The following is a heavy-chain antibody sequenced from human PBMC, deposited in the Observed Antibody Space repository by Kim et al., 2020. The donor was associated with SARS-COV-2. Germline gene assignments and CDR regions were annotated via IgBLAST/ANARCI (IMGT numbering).Heavy chain of an antibody. CDR1: GGSLTNYQ. CDR2: INNSGRS. CDR3: ARAGFRGYNGYDVDH. J-gene: IGHJ4*02. Sequence: SETLSLTCTVSGGSLTNYQWTWIRQPPGKRLEWIGYINNSGRSTYNPSLENRVTISADTSKNQFSLNLNSVTAADTAVYYCARAGFRGYNGYDVDHWGRGTLVTVSS. V-gene: IGHV4-59*13. D-gene: IGHD5-12*01.